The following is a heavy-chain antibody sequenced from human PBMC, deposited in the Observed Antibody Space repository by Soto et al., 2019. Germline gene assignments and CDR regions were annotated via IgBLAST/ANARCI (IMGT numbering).Heavy chain of an antibody. D-gene: IGHD4-17*01. CDR2: ISGSGGST. CDR3: AKNRSTTVTKGVLGAFDI. V-gene: IGHV3-23*01. J-gene: IGHJ3*02. Sequence: HPGGSLRLSCAASGFTFSSYAMSWVRQAPGKGLEWVSAISGSGGSTYYADSVKGRFTISRDNSKNTLYLQMNSLRAEDTAVYYCAKNRSTTVTKGVLGAFDIWGQGTMVTVSS. CDR1: GFTFSSYA.